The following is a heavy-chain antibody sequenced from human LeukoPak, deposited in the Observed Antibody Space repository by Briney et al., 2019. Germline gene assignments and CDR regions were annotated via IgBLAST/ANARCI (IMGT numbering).Heavy chain of an antibody. Sequence: PSETLSLTCIVSGGSVSSGGHYWGWIRQPPGKGLEWIGSIHYSGSTYYNPSLNNRVTIFIDMSKNQFSLRLNSVTATDTAVYYCARLVCGGGSCPAEFDYWGQGTLVTVSS. CDR3: ARLVCGGGSCPAEFDY. CDR1: GGSVSSGGHY. J-gene: IGHJ4*02. V-gene: IGHV4-39*01. CDR2: IHYSGST. D-gene: IGHD2-15*01.